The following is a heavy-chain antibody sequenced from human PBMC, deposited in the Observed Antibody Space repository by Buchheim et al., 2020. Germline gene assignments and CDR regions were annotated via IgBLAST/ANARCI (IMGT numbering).Heavy chain of an antibody. CDR2: IYYSGST. V-gene: IGHV4-59*08. CDR1: GGSISTYY. Sequence: QVQLQESGPGLVKPSETLSLICTVSGGSISTYYWSWVRQPPGKGLEWIGYIYYSGSTNYNPSLKSRVTMSVDTSRNQFSLKLRSVTAADTAMYYCARRLETYYHDSSALWFDPWGQGTL. CDR3: ARRLETYYHDSSALWFDP. J-gene: IGHJ5*02. D-gene: IGHD3-22*01.